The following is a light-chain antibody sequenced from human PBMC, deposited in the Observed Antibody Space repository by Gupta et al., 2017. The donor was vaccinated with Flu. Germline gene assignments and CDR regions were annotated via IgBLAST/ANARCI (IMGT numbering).Light chain of an antibody. Sequence: QSVFPQPPSVSAAPGQKVTISCSGSSSNIGTQYVSWYHQVPGTAPKVLIYENDQRPSGIPDRFSGSRTGTSATLGITGLHTGDEAVYYCATWDSSLRAFVFGGGTNLTVL. CDR3: ATWDSSLRAFV. CDR2: END. CDR1: SSNIGTQY. J-gene: IGLJ2*01. V-gene: IGLV1-51*02.